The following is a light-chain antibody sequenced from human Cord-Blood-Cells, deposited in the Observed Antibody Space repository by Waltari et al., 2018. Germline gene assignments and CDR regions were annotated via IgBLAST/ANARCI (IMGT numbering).Light chain of an antibody. Sequence: EIVLTQSPATLSLSPGERATLSCRASQSVSSYLAWYPQKPGQAPRLLIYDASNRSTGIPARFSGSGSVTDFTLTISSLEPEDFPVYYCQQRSNSPPITFGQVTRLEIK. J-gene: IGKJ5*01. CDR1: QSVSSY. V-gene: IGKV3-11*01. CDR3: QQRSNSPPIT. CDR2: DAS.